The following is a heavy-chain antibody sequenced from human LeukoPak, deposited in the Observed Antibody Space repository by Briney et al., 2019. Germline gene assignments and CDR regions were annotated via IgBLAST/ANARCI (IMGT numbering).Heavy chain of an antibody. V-gene: IGHV4-59*08. D-gene: IGHD3-22*01. Sequence: SETLSPTCTVSGGSISSYYWSWIRQPPGKGLEWIGYIYYSGSTNYNPSLKSRVTISVDTSKNQFSLKLSSVTAADTAVYYCARLYGYYYDSSGYYSYFDYWGQGTLVTVSS. J-gene: IGHJ4*02. CDR1: GGSISSYY. CDR3: ARLYGYYYDSSGYYSYFDY. CDR2: IYYSGST.